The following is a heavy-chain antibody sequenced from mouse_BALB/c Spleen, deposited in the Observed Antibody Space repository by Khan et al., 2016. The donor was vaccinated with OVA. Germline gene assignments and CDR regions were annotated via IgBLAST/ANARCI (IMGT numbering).Heavy chain of an antibody. CDR2: IYPGNGYT. CDR3: TTAYYRYYFDY. Sequence: VQLQQSGAELGRPGSSVKLSCKTSGNIFTSYGIKWVKQRPGQGLEWIGYIYPGNGYTEYSEKFQGMATLTSDTSSNTAYMQLRSLTSEDSAIYFCTTAYYRYYFDYWGQGTTLTVSS. V-gene: IGHV1S134*01. CDR1: GNIFTSYG. D-gene: IGHD2-14*01. J-gene: IGHJ2*01.